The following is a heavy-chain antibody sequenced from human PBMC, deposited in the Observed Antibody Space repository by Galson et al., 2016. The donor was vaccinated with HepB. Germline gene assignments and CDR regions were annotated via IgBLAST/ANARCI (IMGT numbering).Heavy chain of an antibody. J-gene: IGHJ6*02. CDR2: ISYSDSS. CDR3: ARTPRYFDWLPYGVDV. Sequence: SETLSLTCTVSDYSISSSQWWCWVRQAPGTGLEWIGHISYSDSSYDNPSLKCRVTISLDTSKNQFSLKLTSVIAADTAVYYYARTPRYFDWLPYGVDVWGQGTTVIVSS. D-gene: IGHD3-9*01. V-gene: IGHV4-38-2*02. CDR1: DYSISSSQW.